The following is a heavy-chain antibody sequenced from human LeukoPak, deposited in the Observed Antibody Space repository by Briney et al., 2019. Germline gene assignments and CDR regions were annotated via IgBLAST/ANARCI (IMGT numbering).Heavy chain of an antibody. J-gene: IGHJ4*02. D-gene: IGHD6-13*01. Sequence: SETLSLTCAVYGGSFSGYYWSWIRQHPGKGLVWIGEINHSGSTNYNPSLKSRVTISVDTSKNQFSLKLSSVTAADTAVYYCAFGSSWPLWGYWGQGTLVTVSS. V-gene: IGHV4-34*01. CDR1: GGSFSGYY. CDR2: INHSGST. CDR3: AFGSSWPLWGY.